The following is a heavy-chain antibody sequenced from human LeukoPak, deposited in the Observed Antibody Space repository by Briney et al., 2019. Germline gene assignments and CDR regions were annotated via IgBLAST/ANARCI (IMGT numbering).Heavy chain of an antibody. CDR3: ARDGDGRATYSGYDFRFDP. J-gene: IGHJ5*02. CDR2: IKQDGSEK. Sequence: GSLRLSCAASGFTFSSYWMSWVRQAPGKGLEWVANIKQDGSEKYYVDSVKGRFTISRDNAKNSLYLQMNSLRAEDTAVYHCARDGDGRATYSGYDFRFDPWGQGTPVTVSS. D-gene: IGHD5-12*01. V-gene: IGHV3-7*01. CDR1: GFTFSSYW.